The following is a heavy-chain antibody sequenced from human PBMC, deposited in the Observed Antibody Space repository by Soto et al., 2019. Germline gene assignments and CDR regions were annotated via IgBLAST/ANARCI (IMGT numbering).Heavy chain of an antibody. CDR1: GGTFSSYA. Sequence: GXXXKVSCKASGGTFSSYAISWVXXAPGQGLEWMGGIISIFGTANYAQKFQGRVTITADESTSTAYMELSSLRSEDTAVYYCARHVPAAGYYYGMDVWGQGTTVTVSS. CDR3: ARHVPAAGYYYGMDV. J-gene: IGHJ6*02. V-gene: IGHV1-69*01. D-gene: IGHD2-2*01. CDR2: IISIFGTA.